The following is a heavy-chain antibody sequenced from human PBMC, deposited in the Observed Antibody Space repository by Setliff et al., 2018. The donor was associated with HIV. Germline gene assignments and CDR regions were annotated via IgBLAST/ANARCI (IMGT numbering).Heavy chain of an antibody. V-gene: IGHV4-34*01. CDR2: INHSGTT. Sequence: SSETLSLTCTVSGGSFSDYYWSWIRQPPGKGLEWIGEINHSGTTNSNPSLKSRVTISVDTSKNQFSLRLTSVTAEDTAVYYCAGANPDGWLHHYTDVWGKGTTVTVSS. CDR3: AGANPDGWLHHYTDV. CDR1: GGSFSDYY. J-gene: IGHJ6*03. D-gene: IGHD2-15*01.